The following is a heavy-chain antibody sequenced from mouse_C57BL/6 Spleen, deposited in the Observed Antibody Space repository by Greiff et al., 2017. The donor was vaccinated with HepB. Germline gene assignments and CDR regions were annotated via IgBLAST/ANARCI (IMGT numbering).Heavy chain of an antibody. CDR3: ARGALYYYGSSYYYALDY. CDR1: GYTFTSYW. Sequence: QVQLQQSGAELVKPGASVKLSCKASGYTFTSYWMHWVKQRPGRGLEWIGRIDPNSGGTKYNEKFKSKATLTVDKPSSTAYMQLSSLTSEDSAVYYCARGALYYYGSSYYYALDYWGQGTSVTVSS. V-gene: IGHV1-72*01. J-gene: IGHJ4*01. CDR2: IDPNSGGT. D-gene: IGHD1-1*01.